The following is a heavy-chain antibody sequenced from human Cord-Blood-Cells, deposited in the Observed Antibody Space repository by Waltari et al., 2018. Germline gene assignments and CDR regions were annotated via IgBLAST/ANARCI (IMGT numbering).Heavy chain of an antibody. CDR1: GFTFSSYG. Sequence: QVQLVESGGGVVQPGGSLRLSCAASGFTFSSYGMHWVRQAPGKGLEWVAFIRYDGSNKYYADSVKGRFTISRDNSKNTLYLQMNSLRAEDTAVYYCAKGTLRCLEFDYWGQGTLVTVSS. D-gene: IGHD3-3*01. CDR2: IRYDGSNK. CDR3: AKGTLRCLEFDY. J-gene: IGHJ4*02. V-gene: IGHV3-30*02.